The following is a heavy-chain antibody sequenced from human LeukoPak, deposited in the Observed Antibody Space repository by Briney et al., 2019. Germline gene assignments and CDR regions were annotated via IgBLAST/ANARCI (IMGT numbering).Heavy chain of an antibody. CDR2: IRGSGGNM. Sequence: GGSLRLSCAASGFTFSAYAMSWVRQAPGKGLEWVSTIRGSGGNMYYADSVKGRFTISRDNSRDTLYLQMNGLRAEDTAVYYCARDFDYVWGSYRLWYFDLWGRGTLVTVSS. V-gene: IGHV3-23*01. D-gene: IGHD3-16*02. CDR1: GFTFSAYA. CDR3: ARDFDYVWGSYRLWYFDL. J-gene: IGHJ2*01.